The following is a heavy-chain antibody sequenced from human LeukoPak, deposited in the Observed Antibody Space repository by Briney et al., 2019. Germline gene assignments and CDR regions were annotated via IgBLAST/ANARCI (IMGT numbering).Heavy chain of an antibody. CDR2: ISSSSSYI. V-gene: IGHV3-21*01. D-gene: IGHD1-14*01. CDR1: GFTFSSYS. Sequence: GGSLRLSCAASGFTFSSYSMNWVRQAPGKGLEWVSFISSSSSYICYADSVKGRFTISRDNAKNSLYLQMNSLRAEDTAVYYCARESVFTGGMDVWGQGTTVTVSS. J-gene: IGHJ6*02. CDR3: ARESVFTGGMDV.